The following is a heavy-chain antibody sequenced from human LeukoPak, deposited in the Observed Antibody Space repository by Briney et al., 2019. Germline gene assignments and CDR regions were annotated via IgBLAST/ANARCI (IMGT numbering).Heavy chain of an antibody. D-gene: IGHD3-10*01. CDR1: GFSLSTSGVG. J-gene: IGHJ4*02. CDR3: AHTGWFGESRPVLFDY. CDR2: IYWNDDK. V-gene: IGHV2-5*01. Sequence: SGPTLVNPTRTLTLTCTFSGFSLSTSGVGVGGIRQPPVKALEWLALIYWNDDKRYSPSLKSRLIITNVTSKHQVVLKMTNMAPVDTATYYCAHTGWFGESRPVLFDYWGQGTLVTVSS.